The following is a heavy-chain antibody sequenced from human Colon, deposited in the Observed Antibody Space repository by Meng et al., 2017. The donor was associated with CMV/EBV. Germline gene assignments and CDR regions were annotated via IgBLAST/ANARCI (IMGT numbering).Heavy chain of an antibody. CDR1: GFTFDTFA. CDR3: ARDLQLEYYFDY. Sequence: GGSLRLSCAASGFTFDTFAMHWVRQAPGKGLEWVAVISYDGSNKYYADSVKGRFTISRDNSKNTLYLQMNSLRAEDTAGYYCARDLQLEYYFDYWGQGTLVTVSS. V-gene: IGHV3-30-3*01. J-gene: IGHJ4*02. D-gene: IGHD1-1*01. CDR2: ISYDGSNK.